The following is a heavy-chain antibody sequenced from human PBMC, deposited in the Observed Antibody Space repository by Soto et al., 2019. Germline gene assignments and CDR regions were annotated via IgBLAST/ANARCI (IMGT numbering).Heavy chain of an antibody. V-gene: IGHV1-24*01. CDR2: FDPEDGET. Sequence: ASVTVSCKVSGYTLTELSMHWVRQAPGKGLEWMGGFDPEDGETIYAQKFQGRVTMTEDTATDTAYMELSSVRSEDTAVYYCATYCSVSYYFGYRYYYYGMDVWGQGTTVTVSS. D-gene: IGHD3-10*01. J-gene: IGHJ6*02. CDR3: ATYCSVSYYFGYRYYYYGMDV. CDR1: GYTLTELS.